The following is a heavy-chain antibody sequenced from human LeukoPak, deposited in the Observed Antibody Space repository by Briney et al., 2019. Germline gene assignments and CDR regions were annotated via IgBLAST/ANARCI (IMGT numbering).Heavy chain of an antibody. CDR2: INPNSGGT. D-gene: IGHD3-10*01. Sequence: ASVKVSCKASGDTFTGYDMHWVRQAPGQGLEWIGWINPNSGGTNYAQKFQGRVTMTRDTSLSTAYMELSSLRSDDTAVYYCAREGRITMVRGVILNWFDPWGQGTLVTVSS. CDR3: AREGRITMVRGVILNWFDP. J-gene: IGHJ5*02. CDR1: GDTFTGYD. V-gene: IGHV1-2*02.